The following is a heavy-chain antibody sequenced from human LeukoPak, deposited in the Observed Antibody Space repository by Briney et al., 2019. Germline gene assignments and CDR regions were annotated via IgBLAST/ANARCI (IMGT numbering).Heavy chain of an antibody. D-gene: IGHD3-16*01. CDR1: VDSVSSNSAA. CDR2: TYYRSTWYY. V-gene: IGHV6-1*01. Sequence: SQTLSLTCAISVDSVSSNSAAWTWIRQSPSRGLEGLGRTYYRSTWYYEYSVSVESRITINPETSKNQFSLPVNSVRPEDTPVYYCAREELGFDHWGQGTLVTVSS. CDR3: AREELGFDH. J-gene: IGHJ4*02.